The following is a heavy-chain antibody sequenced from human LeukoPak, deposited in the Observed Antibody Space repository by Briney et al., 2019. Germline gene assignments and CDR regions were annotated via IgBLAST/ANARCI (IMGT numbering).Heavy chain of an antibody. Sequence: QAGGSLRLSCAASGFTFSSYAMSWVRQAPGKGLEWAAVIQYDESYEYYVDSVKGRFTISRDNTKNTLYLQMNSLRAEDTAVYYCAPGGNPRGYWGQGTLVTVSS. CDR1: GFTFSSYA. CDR3: APGGNPRGY. CDR2: IQYDESYE. J-gene: IGHJ4*02. V-gene: IGHV3-33*08. D-gene: IGHD4-23*01.